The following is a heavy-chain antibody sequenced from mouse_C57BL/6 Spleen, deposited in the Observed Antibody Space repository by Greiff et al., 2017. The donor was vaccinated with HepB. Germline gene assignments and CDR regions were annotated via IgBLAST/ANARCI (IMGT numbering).Heavy chain of an antibody. J-gene: IGHJ2*01. Sequence: VKLMESGAELVRPGASVKLSCKASGYTFTDYYINWVKQRPGQGLEWIARIYPGSGNTYYNEKFKGKATLTAEKSSSTAYMQLSSLTSEDSAVYLCARLDTTVVASYYFDYWGQGTTLTVSS. D-gene: IGHD1-1*01. CDR1: GYTFTDYY. V-gene: IGHV1-76*01. CDR2: IYPGSGNT. CDR3: ARLDTTVVASYYFDY.